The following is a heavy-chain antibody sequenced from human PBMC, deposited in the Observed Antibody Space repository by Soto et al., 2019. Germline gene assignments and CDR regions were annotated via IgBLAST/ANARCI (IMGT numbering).Heavy chain of an antibody. Sequence: PGESLKISCKGSGYSFTSYWIGWVRQMPGKGLEWMGIIYPRDSDTRYSPSFQGQVTISADKSISTAYLQWSSLKASDTAMYYCARRVTTIGFAFDYWGQGTLVTVSS. J-gene: IGHJ4*02. D-gene: IGHD4-17*01. CDR3: ARRVTTIGFAFDY. CDR1: GYSFTSYW. V-gene: IGHV5-51*01. CDR2: IYPRDSDT.